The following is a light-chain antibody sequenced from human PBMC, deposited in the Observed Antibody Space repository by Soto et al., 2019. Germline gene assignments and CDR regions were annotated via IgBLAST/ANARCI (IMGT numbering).Light chain of an antibody. J-gene: IGKJ4*01. Sequence: EIVVTQSPSTLSVSPGERATLSCRASQSVSSNLAWYQQKPGQAPRLLIYGASTRATGIPARFSGSWSGTEFTLTTNSLQSEDFAVYYCQQYDAWPLTFGGGTKVDI. V-gene: IGKV3-15*01. CDR2: GAS. CDR3: QQYDAWPLT. CDR1: QSVSSN.